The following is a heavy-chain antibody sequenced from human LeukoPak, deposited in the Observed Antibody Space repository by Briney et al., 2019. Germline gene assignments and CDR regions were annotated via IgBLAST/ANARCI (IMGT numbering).Heavy chain of an antibody. V-gene: IGHV3-33*08. CDR3: ARDSFRVGYYDSSGYSGRFDY. Sequence: PGRSLRLSCAASGFTFSSYAMHWVRQAPGRGLEWVAVIWYDGSNKYYADSVKGRFTISRDNSKNTLYLQMNSLRAEDTAVYYCARDSFRVGYYDSSGYSGRFDYWGQGTLVTVSS. CDR2: IWYDGSNK. CDR1: GFTFSSYA. J-gene: IGHJ4*02. D-gene: IGHD3-22*01.